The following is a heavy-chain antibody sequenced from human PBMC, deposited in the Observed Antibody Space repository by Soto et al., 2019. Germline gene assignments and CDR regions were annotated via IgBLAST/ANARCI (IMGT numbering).Heavy chain of an antibody. D-gene: IGHD3-3*01. CDR1: GFTFSSYG. Sequence: HPGGSLRLSCAASGFTFSSYGMHWVRQAPGKGLEWVAVISYDGSNKYYADSVKGRFTISRDNSKNTLYLQMNSLRAEDTAVYYCAKDTLWGYYDFWSGYADPDRPGPIPDYWGQGTLVTVSS. CDR2: ISYDGSNK. CDR3: AKDTLWGYYDFWSGYADPDRPGPIPDY. V-gene: IGHV3-30*18. J-gene: IGHJ4*02.